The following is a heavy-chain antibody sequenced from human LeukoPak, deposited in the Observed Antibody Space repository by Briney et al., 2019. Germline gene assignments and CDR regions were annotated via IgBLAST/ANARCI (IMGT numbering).Heavy chain of an antibody. CDR1: GFTFSSYS. J-gene: IGHJ4*02. D-gene: IGHD1-1*01. V-gene: IGHV3-48*01. CDR2: ISSSSSTI. CDR3: ARGYNWNDVVFFDY. Sequence: GGSLRLSCAASGFTFSSYSMNWVRQAPGKGLEWVSYISSSSSTIYYADSVKGRFTISRDNAKNSLYLQMNSLRAEDTALYYCARGYNWNDVVFFDYWGQGTPVTVSS.